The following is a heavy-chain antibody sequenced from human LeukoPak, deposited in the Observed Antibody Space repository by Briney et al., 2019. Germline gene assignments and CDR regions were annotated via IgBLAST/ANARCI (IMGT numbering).Heavy chain of an antibody. D-gene: IGHD3-22*01. CDR2: ISDTGGST. CDR1: GITLSNYG. CDR3: AKRSVVIRVILVGFHKQAYYFDS. Sequence: GGSMRLSCAVSGITLSNYGMSWVRQAPGKGLEWVAGISDTGGSTNYADSVKGRFTISRDNPKNTLYLQMNSLRAEDTAVYFCAKRSVVIRVILVGFHKQAYYFDSWGQGALVTVSS. V-gene: IGHV3-23*01. J-gene: IGHJ4*02.